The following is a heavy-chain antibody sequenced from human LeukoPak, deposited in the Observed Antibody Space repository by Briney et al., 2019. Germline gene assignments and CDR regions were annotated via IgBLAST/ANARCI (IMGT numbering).Heavy chain of an antibody. J-gene: IGHJ4*02. CDR3: AKRIAAPPRSFDY. V-gene: IGHV3-23*01. D-gene: IGHD6-6*01. Sequence: PGGSLRLSCAASGFTFDDYTMHWVRQAPGKGLEWVSTISPTGGTPYYADSVKGRFTISRDNSKNTLYLQMNSLRAEDTAVYYCAKRIAAPPRSFDYWGQGILVTVSS. CDR2: ISPTGGTP. CDR1: GFTFDDYT.